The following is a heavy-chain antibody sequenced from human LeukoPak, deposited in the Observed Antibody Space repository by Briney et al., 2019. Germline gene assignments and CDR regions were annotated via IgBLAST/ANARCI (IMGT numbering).Heavy chain of an antibody. J-gene: IGHJ6*02. V-gene: IGHV1-18*01. Sequence: ASVKVSCKASGYTFTSYGICWVRQAPGQGLEWMGWNSAYNGNTNYAQKLQGRVTMTTDTSTSTAYMELRSLRSDDTAVYYCARGESDTAMVSIYYYGMDVWGQGTTVTVSS. CDR1: GYTFTSYG. CDR2: NSAYNGNT. D-gene: IGHD5-18*01. CDR3: ARGESDTAMVSIYYYGMDV.